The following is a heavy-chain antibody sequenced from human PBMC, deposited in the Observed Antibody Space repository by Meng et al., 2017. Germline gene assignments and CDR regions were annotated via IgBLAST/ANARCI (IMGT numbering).Heavy chain of an antibody. D-gene: IGHD3-22*01. CDR1: GFTFSSYS. J-gene: IGHJ5*02. CDR2: ISSSSSYI. Sequence: ETLSLTCAASGFTFSSYSMNWVRQAPGKGLEWVSSISSSSSYIYYADSVKGRFTISRDNAKNSLYLQMNSLRAEDTAVYYCARKNTYYYDSSGYYHAFDPWARGPL. V-gene: IGHV3-21*01. CDR3: ARKNTYYYDSSGYYHAFDP.